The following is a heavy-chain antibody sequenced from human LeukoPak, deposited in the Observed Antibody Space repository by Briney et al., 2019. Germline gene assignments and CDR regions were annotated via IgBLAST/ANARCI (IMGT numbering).Heavy chain of an antibody. CDR2: ISWNSGDI. V-gene: IGHV3-9*01. D-gene: IGHD2-21*01. CDR1: GFSFNDYA. J-gene: IGHJ6*02. Sequence: PGGSLRLSCAASGFSFNDYAMFWVRQAPGKGLEWVSGISWNSGDIGYADSVKGRFTISRDNARNSLYLQMDSLRPEDTALYYCAKDVGEYIARVYGMDVWGQGTPVTVSS. CDR3: AKDVGEYIARVYGMDV.